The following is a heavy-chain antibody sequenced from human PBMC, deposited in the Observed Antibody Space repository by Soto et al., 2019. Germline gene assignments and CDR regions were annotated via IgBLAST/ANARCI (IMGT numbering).Heavy chain of an antibody. Sequence: SETLSLTCSVSGYSVSSSDYYWAWIRQPPGKGLEWIGSMFYSGLTYYNPSLKSRVTLSVDTSKNQFSVRLNSVTAADTAVYYCATIRVPLSGPYGIQVWGQGTTVTVS. V-gene: IGHV4-39*01. CDR3: ATIRVPLSGPYGIQV. J-gene: IGHJ6*02. D-gene: IGHD2-15*01. CDR2: MFYSGLT. CDR1: GYSVSSSDYY.